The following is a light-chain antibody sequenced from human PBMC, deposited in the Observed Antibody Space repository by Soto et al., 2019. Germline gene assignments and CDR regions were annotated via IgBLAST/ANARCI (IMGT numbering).Light chain of an antibody. CDR1: QSISRN. J-gene: IGKJ1*01. Sequence: ERVMTKSPATLSVSPGEGGTLSCRASQSISRNLAWYQQKPGQAPRLLIYGTSTRATGIPARFSGSGSGTEFTLTISSLQSEDFAFYYCQQYDNWPRTFGQGAKVDI. CDR3: QQYDNWPRT. V-gene: IGKV3-15*01. CDR2: GTS.